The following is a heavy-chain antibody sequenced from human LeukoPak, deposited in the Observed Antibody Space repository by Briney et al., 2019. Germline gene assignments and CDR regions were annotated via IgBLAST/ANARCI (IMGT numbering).Heavy chain of an antibody. CDR2: ISSSSKYI. V-gene: IGHV3-21*01. CDR1: GFTFSTYA. Sequence: PGGSLRLSCAASGFTFSTYAMSWVRQAPGKGLEWVSSISSSSKYIYYADSVRGRFTISRDDAKNSLYMEINSLRAEDTAVYYCARAPLYGNYLDYWGQGTLVTVSS. CDR3: ARAPLYGNYLDY. J-gene: IGHJ4*02. D-gene: IGHD4-17*01.